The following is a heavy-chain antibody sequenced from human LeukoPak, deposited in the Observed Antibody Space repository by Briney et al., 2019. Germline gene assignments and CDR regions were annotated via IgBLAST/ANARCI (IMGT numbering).Heavy chain of an antibody. V-gene: IGHV3-48*01. D-gene: IGHD3-22*01. Sequence: GGSRRLSCAASGFTFSSYSMNWVRQAPGKGLEWVSYISSSSSTIYYADSVKGRFTISRDNAKNSLYLQMNSLRAEDTAVYYCARDARYYYDSSGSCFDYWGQGTLVTVSS. CDR2: ISSSSSTI. J-gene: IGHJ4*02. CDR3: ARDARYYYDSSGSCFDY. CDR1: GFTFSSYS.